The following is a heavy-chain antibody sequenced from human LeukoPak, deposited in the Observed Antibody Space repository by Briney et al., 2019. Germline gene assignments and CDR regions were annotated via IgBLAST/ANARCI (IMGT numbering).Heavy chain of an antibody. CDR3: ARAGRYSSSLSWFDP. J-gene: IGHJ5*02. CDR1: GFTFSSYG. Sequence: GRSLRLSCAASGFTFSSYGIHWVRQAPGKGLEWVAVISYDGSNKYYADSVKGRFTISRDNSKNTLYLQMNSLRAEDTAVYYCARAGRYSSSLSWFDPWGQGTLVTVSS. D-gene: IGHD6-6*01. V-gene: IGHV3-30*03. CDR2: ISYDGSNK.